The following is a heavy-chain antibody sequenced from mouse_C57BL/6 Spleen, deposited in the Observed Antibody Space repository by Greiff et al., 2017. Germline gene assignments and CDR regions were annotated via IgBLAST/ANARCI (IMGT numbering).Heavy chain of an antibody. CDR3: ARRGYDGFDY. J-gene: IGHJ2*01. V-gene: IGHV1-66*01. Sequence: VQLKESGPELVKPGASVKISCKASGYSFTSYYIHWVKQRPGQGLEWIGWIYPGSGNTKYNEKFKGKATLTADTSSSTAYMQLSSLTSEDSAVYYCARRGYDGFDYWGQGTTLTVSS. CDR1: GYSFTSYY. CDR2: IYPGSGNT. D-gene: IGHD2-3*01.